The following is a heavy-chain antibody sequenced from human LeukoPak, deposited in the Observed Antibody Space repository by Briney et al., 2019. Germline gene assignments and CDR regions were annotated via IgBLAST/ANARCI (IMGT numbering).Heavy chain of an antibody. CDR1: GYTFTSYG. CDR2: ISAYNGNT. Sequence: GASVKVSCKASGYTFTSYGISWVRQAPGQGLEWMGWISAYNGNTNYAQKLQGRVTMTTDTSTSTAYMELRSLRSDDTAVYYCARGRIQLWSVATIRGDDAFDIWGQGTMVTVSS. J-gene: IGHJ3*02. V-gene: IGHV1-18*01. CDR3: ARGRIQLWSVATIRGDDAFDI. D-gene: IGHD5-18*01.